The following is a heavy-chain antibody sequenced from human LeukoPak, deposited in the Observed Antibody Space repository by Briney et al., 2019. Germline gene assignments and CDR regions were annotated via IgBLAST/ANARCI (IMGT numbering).Heavy chain of an antibody. Sequence: GGSLRLSCAASGFTLTSHWMSWVRQAPGKGLEWVANIKQDGSEKFYADSVKGRFTISRDNAKKSLYLQMSSLRAEDTAVYYCVRPVYFAADYWGQGTLVTVSS. CDR2: IKQDGSEK. D-gene: IGHD5/OR15-5a*01. J-gene: IGHJ4*02. CDR3: VRPVYFAADY. V-gene: IGHV3-7*01. CDR1: GFTLTSHW.